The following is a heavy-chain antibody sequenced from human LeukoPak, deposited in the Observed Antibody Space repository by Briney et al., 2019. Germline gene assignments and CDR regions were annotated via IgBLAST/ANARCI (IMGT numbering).Heavy chain of an antibody. CDR1: GGSISSYY. J-gene: IGHJ4*02. CDR2: IYTSGST. D-gene: IGHD3-22*01. CDR3: ARATYYDSSGYYRYFDY. Sequence: KTSETLSLTCTVSGGSISSYYWSWIRQPAGKGLEWIGRIYTSGSTNYNPSLKSRVTISVDTSKNQFSLNLSSVTAADTAVYYCARATYYDSSGYYRYFDYWGQGTLVTVSS. V-gene: IGHV4-4*07.